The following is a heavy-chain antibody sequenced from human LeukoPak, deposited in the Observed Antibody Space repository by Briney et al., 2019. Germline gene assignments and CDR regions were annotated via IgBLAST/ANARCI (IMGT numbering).Heavy chain of an antibody. D-gene: IGHD2-2*01. CDR3: ARFIVPVDY. J-gene: IGHJ4*02. CDR2: INPNSGGT. V-gene: IGHV1-2*02. CDR1: GGTFSSYA. Sequence: ASVKVSCKASGGTFSSYAISWVRQAPGQGLEWMGWINPNSGGTNYAQKFQGRVTMTRDTSISTAYMELSRLRSDDTAVYYCARFIVPVDYWGQGTLVTVSS.